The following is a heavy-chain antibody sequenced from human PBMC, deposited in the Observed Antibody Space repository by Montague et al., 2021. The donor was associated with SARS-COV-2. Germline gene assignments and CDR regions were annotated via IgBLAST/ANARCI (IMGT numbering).Heavy chain of an antibody. CDR3: ARFVKTGTTSTFDR. V-gene: IGHV4-59*03. D-gene: IGHD3-9*01. Sequence: SETLSLTCGVFGASMRGNPWSWLRKPPGKGLEWIGDVRGTGTTNYNPSVRSRANIFIDTSKAQFSLTLTSVNAADTAVYYCARFVKTGTTSTFDRWGQGTLVIVSS. CDR2: VRGTGTT. J-gene: IGHJ1*01. CDR1: GASMRGNP.